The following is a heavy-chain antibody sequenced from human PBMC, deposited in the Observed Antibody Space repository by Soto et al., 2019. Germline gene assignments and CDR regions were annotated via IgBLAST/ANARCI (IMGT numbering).Heavy chain of an antibody. D-gene: IGHD1-26*01. CDR1: GFTFSSSE. CDR3: ARRASR. CDR2: IHPSGQPI. Sequence: EVQLVESGGGLVQPGGSLRLSCAVSGFTFSSSEMYWVRQAPGKGLEWISYIHPSGQPIFYADSVKGRFTMSRDNANNSLFLQMNSLRAEDTAVYYCARRASRWGQGTMVTVSS. V-gene: IGHV3-48*03. J-gene: IGHJ3*01.